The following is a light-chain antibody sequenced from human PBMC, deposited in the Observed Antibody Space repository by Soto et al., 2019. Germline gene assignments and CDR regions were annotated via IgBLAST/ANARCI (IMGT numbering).Light chain of an antibody. CDR2: DVS. Sequence: QSALTQPASVSGSPGQSITISCTGTSSDVGGYNYVSWYQQHPGKAPKLMIYDVSNRPSGVSNRFSGSKSGNTASLTISGLQAEDEADYYCSSYTSSSTGVDVFGTGTKLTVL. J-gene: IGLJ1*01. V-gene: IGLV2-14*01. CDR1: SSDVGGYNY. CDR3: SSYTSSSTGVDV.